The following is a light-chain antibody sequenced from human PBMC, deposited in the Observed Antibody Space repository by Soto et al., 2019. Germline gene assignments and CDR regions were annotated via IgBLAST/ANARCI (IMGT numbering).Light chain of an antibody. Sequence: EIVLTQSPATLSLSPGERATLSCRASQSVGSYLAWYQQKPGQSPRLLIYDASNRATGIPARFSGSGSGTDFTLTISSLEPADFAFYYCQQRTNWPRTFGQGTKVEIK. CDR1: QSVGSY. CDR3: QQRTNWPRT. V-gene: IGKV3-11*01. J-gene: IGKJ1*01. CDR2: DAS.